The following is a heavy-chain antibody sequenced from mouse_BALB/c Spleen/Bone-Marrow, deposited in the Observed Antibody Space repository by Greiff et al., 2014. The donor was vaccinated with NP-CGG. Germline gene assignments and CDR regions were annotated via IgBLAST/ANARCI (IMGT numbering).Heavy chain of an antibody. V-gene: IGHV1S22*01. J-gene: IGHJ3*01. Sequence: LQQSGSELVRPGASVKLSCKASGYTFTSYWMHWVKQRPGQGLEWIGNIYPGSGSTNYDEKFKCKATLTVDTSSSTAYMQLSSLTSEDSAVYYCTRVYYYGSPWFAYWGQGTLVTVSA. CDR1: GYTFTSYW. CDR3: TRVYYYGSPWFAY. D-gene: IGHD1-1*01. CDR2: IYPGSGST.